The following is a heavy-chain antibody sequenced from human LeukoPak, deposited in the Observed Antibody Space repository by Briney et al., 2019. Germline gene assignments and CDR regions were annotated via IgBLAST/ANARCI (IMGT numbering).Heavy chain of an antibody. V-gene: IGHV3-21*04. D-gene: IGHD2-2*01. Sequence: PGGSLRLSCAASGFTFSSYSMNWVRQAPGKGLEWVSSISSSSYIYYADSVKGRFTISRDNAKNSLYLPMNSLRAEDTALYHCARSGCSSTSCHEEDDMDVWGKGTTVTVTS. CDR3: ARSGCSSTSCHEEDDMDV. CDR2: ISSSSYI. CDR1: GFTFSSYS. J-gene: IGHJ6*03.